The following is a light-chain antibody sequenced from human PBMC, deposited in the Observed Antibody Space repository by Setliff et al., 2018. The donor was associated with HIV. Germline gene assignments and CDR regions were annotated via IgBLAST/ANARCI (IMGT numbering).Light chain of an antibody. CDR2: SFT. CDR3: QSYDSSLSGYV. J-gene: IGLJ1*01. CDR1: SSNIGAGFD. Sequence: QSVLTQPPSVSGAPGQRVTISCTGSSSNIGAGFDVHWYQQFPGTAPKLLIYSFTNRPSGAPDRFSGSKSGTSASLAIAGLQAEDEADYYCQSYDSSLSGYVFGTGTKVTVL. V-gene: IGLV1-40*01.